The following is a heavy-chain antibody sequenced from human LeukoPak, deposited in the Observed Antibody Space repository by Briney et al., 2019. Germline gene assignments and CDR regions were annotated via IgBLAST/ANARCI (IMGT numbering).Heavy chain of an antibody. V-gene: IGHV3-43*02. CDR1: GFTFDDFA. CDR2: ISAFDDIT. D-gene: IGHD6-19*01. J-gene: IGHJ4*02. Sequence: PGGSLRLSCAASGFTFDDFAMHWVRQAPGKGLEWVSLISAFDDITYYADSVRGRSTISRDNSKNSLYLQMNNLKIEDTAFYYCAKVISGWYGYDFWGQGTLVTVSS. CDR3: AKVISGWYGYDF.